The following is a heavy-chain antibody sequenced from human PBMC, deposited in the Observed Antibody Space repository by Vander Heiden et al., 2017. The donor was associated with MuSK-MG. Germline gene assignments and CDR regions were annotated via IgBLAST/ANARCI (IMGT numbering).Heavy chain of an antibody. Sequence: QVQLVQSGAEVKKPGASVKVSCKASGYTFTSYAMHWVRQAPGQRLEWMGWINAGNGNTKYSQKFQGRVTITRDTSASTAYMELSSLRSEDTAVYYCARAGLRSLYYYYGMDVWGQGTTVTVSS. CDR3: ARAGLRSLYYYYGMDV. D-gene: IGHD4-17*01. J-gene: IGHJ6*02. CDR1: GYTFTSYA. V-gene: IGHV1-3*01. CDR2: INAGNGNT.